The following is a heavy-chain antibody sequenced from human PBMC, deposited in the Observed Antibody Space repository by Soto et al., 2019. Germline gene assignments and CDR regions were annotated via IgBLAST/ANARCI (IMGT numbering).Heavy chain of an antibody. Sequence: PSETLSLTCTVSGGSISSGGYYWSWIRQHPGKGLEWIGYIYYSGSTYYNPSLKSRVTISVDTSKNQFSLKLSSVTAADTAVYYCARLIKEYQLLTPYYYYGMDVWGQGTTVTVSS. CDR2: IYYSGST. D-gene: IGHD2-2*01. CDR3: ARLIKEYQLLTPYYYYGMDV. J-gene: IGHJ6*02. CDR1: GGSISSGGYY. V-gene: IGHV4-31*03.